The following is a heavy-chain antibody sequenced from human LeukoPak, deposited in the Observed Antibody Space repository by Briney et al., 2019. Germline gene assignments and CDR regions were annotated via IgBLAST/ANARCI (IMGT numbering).Heavy chain of an antibody. Sequence: GRSLRLSCAASGFTFDDYAMHWVRQAPGKGLEWVSGISWNSGSIGYADSVKGRFTISRDNAKNSLYLQMNSLRAEDTALYYCAKAYSRGGGVDYWGQGTLVTVSS. V-gene: IGHV3-9*01. CDR1: GFTFDDYA. D-gene: IGHD6-19*01. CDR3: AKAYSRGGGVDY. CDR2: ISWNSGSI. J-gene: IGHJ4*02.